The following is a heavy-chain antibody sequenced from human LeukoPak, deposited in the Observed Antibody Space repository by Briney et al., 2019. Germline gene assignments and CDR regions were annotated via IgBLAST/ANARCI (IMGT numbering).Heavy chain of an antibody. J-gene: IGHJ3*01. CDR3: SPGFAFDV. CDR1: GFTFTDYW. CDR2: ISTDGSRT. D-gene: IGHD2-15*01. V-gene: IGHV3-74*01. Sequence: PGGSLRLSCAASGFTFTDYWMHWVRQAPGEGLVWVSHISTDGSRTNCADSVKGRFTTSRDNTKNTVYLQMSSLRAEDTAVYYCSPGFAFDVWGQGTMVTVSS.